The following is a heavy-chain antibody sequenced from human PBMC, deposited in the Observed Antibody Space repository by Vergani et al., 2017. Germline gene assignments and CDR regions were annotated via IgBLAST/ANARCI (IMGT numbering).Heavy chain of an antibody. D-gene: IGHD3-9*01. CDR1: GYSISSGYY. CDR3: ARFHYDVFTVSASYFDY. J-gene: IGHJ4*02. Sequence: QVQLQQSGPGLVKPSETLSLPCSVSGYSISSGYYWGWVRQSPGKGLEWIASIYHTGNTYYNPSLESRVTISVDTSKNQFSLNVTSVSAADTAVYYCARFHYDVFTVSASYFDYWAQGTLVTVSS. V-gene: IGHV4-38-2*02. CDR2: IYHTGNT.